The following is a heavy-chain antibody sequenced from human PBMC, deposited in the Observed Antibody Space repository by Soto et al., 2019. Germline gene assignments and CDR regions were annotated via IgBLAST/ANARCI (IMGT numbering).Heavy chain of an antibody. CDR1: GGSISSYY. V-gene: IGHV4-59*01. J-gene: IGHJ5*02. D-gene: IGHD3-22*01. Sequence: PSETLSLTCTVSGGSISSYYWSWIRQPPGKGLEWIGYIYYSGSTNYNPSLKSRVTISVDTSKNQFSLKLSSVTAADTAVYYCASSLYDSSGYYPNWFDPWGQGTLVTVSS. CDR3: ASSLYDSSGYYPNWFDP. CDR2: IYYSGST.